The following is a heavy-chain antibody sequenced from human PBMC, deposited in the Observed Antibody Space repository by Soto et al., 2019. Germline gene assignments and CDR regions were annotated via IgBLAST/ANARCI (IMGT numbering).Heavy chain of an antibody. CDR2: INPNSGDT. V-gene: IGHV1-2*04. CDR1: VYIFTGYY. J-gene: IGHJ4*02. Sequence: XSVKVSCKASVYIFTGYYMHWVRQAPGQGLEWMGWINPNSGDTNYTQKFQGWVTMTRDTSISTAYMELSRLRSDDTAVYYCATSRISIAVAGETEYYFDYWGKGTLATVS. CDR3: ATSRISIAVAGETEYYFDY. D-gene: IGHD6-19*01.